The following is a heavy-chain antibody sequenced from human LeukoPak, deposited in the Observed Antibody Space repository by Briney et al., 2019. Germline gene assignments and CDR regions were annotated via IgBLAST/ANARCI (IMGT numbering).Heavy chain of an antibody. J-gene: IGHJ4*02. D-gene: IGHD3-22*01. CDR1: GYTFTGYY. Sequence: ASVKVSCKTSGYTFTGYYIHLLRQAPGQGLEWMAWIDPNSGATNYIHKFQGRVTMTRDTSVSTAYMEVSSLRSDDTAVYYCARGDSSGYYYFDYWGQGTLVTVSS. V-gene: IGHV1-2*02. CDR2: IDPNSGAT. CDR3: ARGDSSGYYYFDY.